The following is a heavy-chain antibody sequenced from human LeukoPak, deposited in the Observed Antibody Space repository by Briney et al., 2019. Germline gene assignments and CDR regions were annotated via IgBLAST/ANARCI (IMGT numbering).Heavy chain of an antibody. Sequence: ASVKVSCKASGGTFSSYAISWVRQAPGQGLEWMGGIIPIFGTANYAQKFQGRVTITTDESTSTAYMELSSLRSDDTAVYYCARAMVRGVSPVNYWGQGTLVTVSS. V-gene: IGHV1-69*05. J-gene: IGHJ4*02. CDR1: GGTFSSYA. D-gene: IGHD3-10*01. CDR3: ARAMVRGVSPVNY. CDR2: IIPIFGTA.